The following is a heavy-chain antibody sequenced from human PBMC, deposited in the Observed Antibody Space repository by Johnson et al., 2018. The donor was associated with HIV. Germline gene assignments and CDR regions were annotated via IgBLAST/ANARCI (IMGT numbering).Heavy chain of an antibody. J-gene: IGHJ3*02. V-gene: IGHV3-30*14. D-gene: IGHD1-1*01. CDR3: ARDSLETSDGAFDI. CDR1: GFTFSSYA. CDR2: ISYDGLNK. Sequence: QVQLVESGGGLVQPGGSLRLSCAASGFTFSSYAMSWVRQAPGKGLEWVALISYDGLNKYYADSVKGRFTISRDNSKNTLYLQMNSLRAEDTAVYYCARDSLETSDGAFDIWGQGTMVTVSS.